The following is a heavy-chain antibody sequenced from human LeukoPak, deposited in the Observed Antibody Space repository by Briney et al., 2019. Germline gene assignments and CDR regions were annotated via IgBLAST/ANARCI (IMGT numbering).Heavy chain of an antibody. V-gene: IGHV1-69*05. CDR2: IIPIFGTA. CDR3: ARHNLKSDSSTNYFNWFDP. D-gene: IGHD2/OR15-2a*01. Sequence: ASVKVSCKASGGTFSSYAISWVRQAPGQGLEWMGGIIPIFGTANYAQKFQGRVTITTDESTSTAYMELSSLRSEDTAVYYCARHNLKSDSSTNYFNWFDPWGQGTLVTVSS. CDR1: GGTFSSYA. J-gene: IGHJ5*02.